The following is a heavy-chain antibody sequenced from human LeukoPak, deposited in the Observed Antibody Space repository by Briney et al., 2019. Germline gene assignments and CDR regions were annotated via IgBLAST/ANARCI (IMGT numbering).Heavy chain of an antibody. CDR2: IYHSGSGST. J-gene: IGHJ1*01. V-gene: IGHV4-30-2*01. CDR1: GGSISSGGHS. D-gene: IGHD6-6*01. Sequence: SETLSLTCTVSGGSISSGGHSWSWIRQPPGKGLEWIGYIYHSGSGSTYYNPSLQSRVTISVDTSKNQFSPNLNSVTAADTAVYYCARGGAARLHFQNWGQGTLVTVSS. CDR3: ARGGAARLHFQN.